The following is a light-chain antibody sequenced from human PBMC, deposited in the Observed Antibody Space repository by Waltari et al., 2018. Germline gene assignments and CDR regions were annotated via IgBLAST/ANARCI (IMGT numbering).Light chain of an antibody. Sequence: EIVLTQSPATLSLSPGERATLSCRASQGVSSYLAWYQQNPGQAPRLLIYDASNRATGIPARFSGSGPGTDFTLTISSLEPEDFAVYYRQQRSNWPLTFGGGTKVEIK. CDR2: DAS. CDR1: QGVSSY. V-gene: IGKV3D-11*01. CDR3: QQRSNWPLT. J-gene: IGKJ4*01.